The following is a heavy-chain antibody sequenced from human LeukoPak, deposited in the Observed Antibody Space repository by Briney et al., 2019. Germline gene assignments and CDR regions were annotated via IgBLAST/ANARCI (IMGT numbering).Heavy chain of an antibody. V-gene: IGHV4-39*01. CDR3: ARRQNYYDSSGYFQYYFDY. CDR2: IYYSGST. CDR1: GGSISSSSYY. J-gene: IGHJ4*02. Sequence: PSETPSLTCTVSGGSISSSSYYWGWIRQPPGKGLEWIGSIYYSGSTYYNPSLKSRVTISVDTSKNQFSLKLSSVTAADTAVYYCARRQNYYDSSGYFQYYFDYWGQGTLVTVSS. D-gene: IGHD3-22*01.